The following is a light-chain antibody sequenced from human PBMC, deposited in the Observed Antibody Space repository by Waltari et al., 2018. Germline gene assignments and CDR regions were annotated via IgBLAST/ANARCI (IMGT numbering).Light chain of an antibody. Sequence: QSALTQPASVSGSPGQSITISRTGTTSDVWTYNLVSWYQQHPGKAPKPIIFEGTKRPSVGSNRFCASKSGNTASLTISGLQADDEADYHVCSYVSNTYVFGTGTKVTVL. CDR2: EGT. CDR3: CSYVSNTYV. J-gene: IGLJ1*01. V-gene: IGLV2-23*01. CDR1: TSDVWTYNL.